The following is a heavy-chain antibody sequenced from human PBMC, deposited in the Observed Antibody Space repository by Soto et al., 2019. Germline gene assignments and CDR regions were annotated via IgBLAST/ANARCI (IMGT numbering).Heavy chain of an antibody. Sequence: GGSLRLSCAASGFTFSSYAMSWVRQAPGKGLEWVSAISGSGGSTYYADSVKGRFTISGDNSKNTLYLQMNSLRAEDTAVYYCAKDFSREYCSGGSCYSGPNWFDPWGQGTLVTVSS. CDR2: ISGSGGST. D-gene: IGHD2-15*01. J-gene: IGHJ5*02. V-gene: IGHV3-23*01. CDR1: GFTFSSYA. CDR3: AKDFSREYCSGGSCYSGPNWFDP.